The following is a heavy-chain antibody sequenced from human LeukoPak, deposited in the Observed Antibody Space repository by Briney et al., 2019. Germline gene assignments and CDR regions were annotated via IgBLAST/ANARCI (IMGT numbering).Heavy chain of an antibody. D-gene: IGHD2-15*01. CDR1: GFTFSSYA. Sequence: GGSLRLSCAASGFTFSSYAMHWVRQAPGKGLEWVAVISYDGSNKYYADSVKGRFTISRDNSKNTLYLQMNSLRAEDTAVYYCARDLHCSGGSCYSVPDCWGQGTLVTVSS. V-gene: IGHV3-30-3*01. CDR2: ISYDGSNK. J-gene: IGHJ4*02. CDR3: ARDLHCSGGSCYSVPDC.